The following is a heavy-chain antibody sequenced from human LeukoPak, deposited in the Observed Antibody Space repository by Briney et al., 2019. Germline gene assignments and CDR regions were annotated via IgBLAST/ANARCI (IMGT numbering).Heavy chain of an antibody. V-gene: IGHV1-46*01. CDR3: ARDGAPGSIPLYYFDY. J-gene: IGHJ4*02. D-gene: IGHD1-26*01. Sequence: ASVTVSCKASGYTFTSYYMHWVRQAPGQGLEWMGIINPSGGSTSYAQKFQGRVTMTRDMSTSTVYMELSSLRSEDTAVYYCARDGAPGSIPLYYFDYWGQGTLVTVSS. CDR1: GYTFTSYY. CDR2: INPSGGST.